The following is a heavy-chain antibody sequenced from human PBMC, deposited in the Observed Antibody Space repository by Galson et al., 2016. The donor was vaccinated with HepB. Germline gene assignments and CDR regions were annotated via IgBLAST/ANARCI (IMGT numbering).Heavy chain of an antibody. Sequence: SLRLSCAASGFTVSSNHMSWVRQAPGKGLEWVSVFYGGGTTNYADSVKGRFTVSRENSENTLFLQMNSLRADDTAVYYCARLRPEYNYSYDYWGQGTLVTVSS. D-gene: IGHD1-1*01. CDR3: ARLRPEYNYSYDY. J-gene: IGHJ4*02. CDR1: GFTVSSNH. V-gene: IGHV3-53*01. CDR2: FYGGGTT.